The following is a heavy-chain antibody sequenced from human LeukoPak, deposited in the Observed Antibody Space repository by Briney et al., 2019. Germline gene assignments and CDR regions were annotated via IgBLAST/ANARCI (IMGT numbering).Heavy chain of an antibody. V-gene: IGHV3-30*02. J-gene: IGHJ3*01. CDR2: IQYDGSHK. CDR3: AKDLIL. CDR1: GFTFSISD. Sequence: GGSLRLSCAASGFTFSISDMHWVRQAPGKGLEWVSFIQYDGSHKNYIDSVKGRFTISRDNSSNTLYLQMFSLRAEDTAVYFCAKDLILWGQGTVVTVSS. D-gene: IGHD2-8*01.